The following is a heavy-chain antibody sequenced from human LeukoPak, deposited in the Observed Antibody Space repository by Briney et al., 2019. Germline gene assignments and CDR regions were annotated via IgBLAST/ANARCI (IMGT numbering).Heavy chain of an antibody. J-gene: IGHJ4*02. CDR2: ISYNGSNR. Sequence: GGSLRLSCAASGFTFSSYAMHWVRQAPGKGLEWVAVISYNGSNRYYADSVKGRFTISRDNSKNTLYLQMNSLRAEDTAVYYCARDQGYCSSTSCSYFDYWGQGTLVTVPS. CDR3: ARDQGYCSSTSCSYFDY. CDR1: GFTFSSYA. V-gene: IGHV3-30-3*01. D-gene: IGHD2-2*01.